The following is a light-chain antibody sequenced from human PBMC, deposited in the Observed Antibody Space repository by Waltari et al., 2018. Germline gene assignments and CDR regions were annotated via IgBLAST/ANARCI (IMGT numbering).Light chain of an antibody. CDR3: QQGSSVTPT. CDR1: HNINTW. CDR2: GAS. Sequence: DIQLTQSPSSVSASIGDRLTITCRASHNINTWLAWYKQKPGKGPNLLIFGASSVQTGVPSRFSGSGSGTFFTLTINGLQPEDSATYFCQQGSSVTPTFGQGTIVEVK. J-gene: IGKJ1*01. V-gene: IGKV1-12*01.